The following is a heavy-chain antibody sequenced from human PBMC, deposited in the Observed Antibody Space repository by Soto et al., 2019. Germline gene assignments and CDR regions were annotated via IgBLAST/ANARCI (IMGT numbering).Heavy chain of an antibody. Sequence: EVQLVQSGGGLIQPGGSLRLSCAASGLTFSNYWMHWVRQAPGKGLVWVSRVNGDGSITNYADSVRGRFTVIRDNANNTLYLQMNKMKDEDTGVYYCAALGGQLWLEYNWGQGTRVTVSS. V-gene: IGHV3-74*01. CDR2: VNGDGSIT. CDR3: AALGGQLWLEYN. CDR1: GLTFSNYW. D-gene: IGHD1-1*01. J-gene: IGHJ4*02.